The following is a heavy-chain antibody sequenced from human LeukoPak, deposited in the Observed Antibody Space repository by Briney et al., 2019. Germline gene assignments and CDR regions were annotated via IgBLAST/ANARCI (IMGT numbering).Heavy chain of an antibody. CDR2: ISAYNGNT. V-gene: IGHV1-18*01. Sequence: GASVKVSCKASGYTFTTYGISWVRQAPGQGLEWMGWISAYNGNTNYAQKLQGRVTMTTDTSTSTAYMELRSLRSDDTAVYYCASHVWQQLGVEYFQHWGQGTLATVSS. D-gene: IGHD6-13*01. CDR1: GYTFTTYG. CDR3: ASHVWQQLGVEYFQH. J-gene: IGHJ1*01.